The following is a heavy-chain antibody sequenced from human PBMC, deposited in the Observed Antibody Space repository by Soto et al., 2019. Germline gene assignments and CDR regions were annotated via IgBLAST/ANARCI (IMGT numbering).Heavy chain of an antibody. V-gene: IGHV4-34*01. Sequence: SETLSLTCAVYGGSFSGYYWSWIRQPPGKGLEWIGEINHSGSTNYNPSLKSRVTISVDTSKNQFSLKLSSVTAADTAVYYCARGGGSGSYYKKEDNWFDPWGQGTLVTVSS. CDR3: ARGGGSGSYYKKEDNWFDP. D-gene: IGHD3-10*01. CDR2: INHSGST. J-gene: IGHJ5*02. CDR1: GGSFSGYY.